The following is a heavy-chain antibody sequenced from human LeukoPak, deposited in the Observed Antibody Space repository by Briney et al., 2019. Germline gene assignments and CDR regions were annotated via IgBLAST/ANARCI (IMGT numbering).Heavy chain of an antibody. CDR2: ISAHNGNT. J-gene: IGHJ4*02. CDR3: ARDLGDCGSTSCPGDY. Sequence: ASVKVSCKASGYTFTSYDINRVRQAPGQGLEWMGWISAHNGNTNYAQKLQGRVTMTTDTSTSTAYMELRSLRSDDTAVYYCARDLGDCGSTSCPGDYWGQGTLVTVSS. V-gene: IGHV1-18*01. D-gene: IGHD2-2*01. CDR1: GYTFTSYD.